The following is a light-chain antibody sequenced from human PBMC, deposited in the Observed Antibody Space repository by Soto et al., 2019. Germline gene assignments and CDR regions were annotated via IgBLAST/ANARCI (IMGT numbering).Light chain of an antibody. CDR2: LGS. CDR1: QSLLHSNGYNY. V-gene: IGKV2-28*01. CDR3: MQALQTPPIT. J-gene: IGKJ5*01. Sequence: DIVMTQSPLSLPVTPGEPASISCRSSQSLLHSNGYNYLDWYLQXXGQSPQLLIYLGSNRASGVPDRFSGSGSPTHFTLKISRVEAQDVGVYYXMQALQTPPITFGQGTRLEIK.